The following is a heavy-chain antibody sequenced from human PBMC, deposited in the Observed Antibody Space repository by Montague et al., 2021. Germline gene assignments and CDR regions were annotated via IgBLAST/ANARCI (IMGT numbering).Heavy chain of an antibody. CDR2: TYYRSKWYN. CDR1: GDSVSSNRAT. CDR3: ARGGGAATATLFDS. V-gene: IGHV6-1*01. Sequence: CAISGDSVSSNRATWNWIRQSPSRGLEWLGRTYYRSKWYNENAVSVKSRVTVIADTSKNQFSLHLTSVGPEDTALYFCARGGGAATATLFDSWGRGTLVTVSS. J-gene: IGHJ4*02. D-gene: IGHD2-15*01.